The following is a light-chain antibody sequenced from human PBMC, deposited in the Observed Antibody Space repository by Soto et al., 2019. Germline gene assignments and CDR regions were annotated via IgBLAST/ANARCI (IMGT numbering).Light chain of an antibody. V-gene: IGLV2-23*01. J-gene: IGLJ1*01. CDR3: CSYVGSRTSSYV. Sequence: QSALTQPASVSGSPGQSITISCTGTSSDVGTYNLVSWYQQHPGKAPKLMIYEGSKRPSGVSNRVSGSKSGNTASLTISGLQAEDEADYYCCSYVGSRTSSYVFGTGTKVTVL. CDR1: SSDVGTYNL. CDR2: EGS.